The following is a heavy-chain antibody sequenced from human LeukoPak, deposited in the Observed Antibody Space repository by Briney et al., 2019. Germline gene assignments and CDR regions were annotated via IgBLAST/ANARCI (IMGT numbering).Heavy chain of an antibody. V-gene: IGHV1-8*03. CDR1: GYTFTSYD. D-gene: IGHD6-19*01. CDR3: NFFSSGSGGY. J-gene: IGHJ4*02. Sequence: ASVKVSCKASGYTFTSYDINWVRQATGQGLEWMGWMNPNSGNTGYAQKFQGRVTITRNTSISTAYMELSRLRSDDTAVYYCNFFSSGSGGYWGQGTLVTVSS. CDR2: MNPNSGNT.